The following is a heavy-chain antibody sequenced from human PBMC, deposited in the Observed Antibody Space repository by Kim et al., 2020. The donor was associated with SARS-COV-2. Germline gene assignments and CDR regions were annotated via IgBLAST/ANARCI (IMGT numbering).Heavy chain of an antibody. V-gene: IGHV7-4-1*02. J-gene: IGHJ4*02. Sequence: AQGFTGRFVFSLDTSVSTGYLQISSLKAEDTAVYYCARLIVGATGYYFDYWGQGTLVTVSS. CDR3: ARLIVGATGYYFDY. D-gene: IGHD1-26*01.